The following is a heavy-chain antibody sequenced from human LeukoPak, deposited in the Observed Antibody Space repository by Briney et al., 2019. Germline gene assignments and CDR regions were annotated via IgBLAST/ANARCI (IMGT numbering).Heavy chain of an antibody. CDR2: INWNGGST. D-gene: IGHD1-26*01. CDR3: ARSIVGATSWFDP. Sequence: GGSLRLSCAASGFTFDDHGMSWVRQAPGKGLEWVSGINWNGGSTGYADSVKGRFTISRDNAKNSLYPQMNSLRAEDTALYYCARSIVGATSWFDPWGQGTLVTVSS. V-gene: IGHV3-20*04. J-gene: IGHJ5*02. CDR1: GFTFDDHG.